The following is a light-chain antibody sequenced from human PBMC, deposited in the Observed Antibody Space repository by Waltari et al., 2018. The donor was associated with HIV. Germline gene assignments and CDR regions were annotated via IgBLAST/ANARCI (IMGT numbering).Light chain of an antibody. Sequence: SNELTRPPSVSVSPGQTARITCSGDALANHYTYWFQQKPGKAPVLVIYKDTERPSGIPERFSGSRSGTTVKLTISGVQAEDEADYYCQSGGSSGSWVFGGGTKLTVL. CDR1: ALANHY. CDR2: KDT. J-gene: IGLJ3*02. CDR3: QSGGSSGSWV. V-gene: IGLV3-25*03.